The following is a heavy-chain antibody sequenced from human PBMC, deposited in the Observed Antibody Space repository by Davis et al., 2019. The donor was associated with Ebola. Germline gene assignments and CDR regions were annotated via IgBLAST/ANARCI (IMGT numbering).Heavy chain of an antibody. CDR2: IYYSGST. V-gene: IGHV4-59*08. J-gene: IGHJ5*02. CDR3: ARHAGLWFGEPVRFDP. Sequence: SETLSLTCTVPGGSISSYYWSWLRQPPGKGLEWTGYIYYSGSTNYNPSLKSRVTISVDTSKNQFSLKLSSVTAADTAVYYCARHAGLWFGEPVRFDPGGQGTLVTVSS. CDR1: GGSISSYY. D-gene: IGHD3-10*01.